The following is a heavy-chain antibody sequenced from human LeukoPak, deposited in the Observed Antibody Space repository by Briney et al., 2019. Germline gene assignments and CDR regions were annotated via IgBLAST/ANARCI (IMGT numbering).Heavy chain of an antibody. Sequence: SETLSLTCAVYGGSFSGYYWSWIRQPPGKGVEWIGEINHSGSTNYNPSLKSRVTISVDTSKNQFSLKLSSVTAADTAVYYCARGSSDFWSPAYYYAMDVWGQGTTVTVSS. J-gene: IGHJ6*02. CDR3: ARGSSDFWSPAYYYAMDV. CDR1: GGSFSGYY. D-gene: IGHD3-3*01. V-gene: IGHV4-34*01. CDR2: INHSGST.